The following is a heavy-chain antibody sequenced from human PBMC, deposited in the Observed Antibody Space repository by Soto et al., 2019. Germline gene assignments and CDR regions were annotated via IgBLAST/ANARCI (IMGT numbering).Heavy chain of an antibody. CDR3: ARLYCSGGSCCFYYFDY. CDR2: IYYSGST. D-gene: IGHD2-15*01. Sequence: QVQLQESGPGLVKPSQTLSLTCTVSGGSISSGGYYWSWIRQHPGKGLEWIGYIYYSGSTYYNPSLKSRVTISVDTSKNQFSLKLSSVTVADTAVYYGARLYCSGGSCCFYYFDYWGQGTLVTVSS. J-gene: IGHJ4*02. CDR1: GGSISSGGYY. V-gene: IGHV4-31*03.